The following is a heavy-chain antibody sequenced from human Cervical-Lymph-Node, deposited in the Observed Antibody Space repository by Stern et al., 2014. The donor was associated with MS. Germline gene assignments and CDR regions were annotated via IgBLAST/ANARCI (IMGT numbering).Heavy chain of an antibody. CDR2: IFPVFGTP. D-gene: IGHD6-13*01. CDR3: ALSSETSDRWYSLGYDL. CDR1: GGTFSKFP. V-gene: IGHV1-69*12. Sequence: VQLVQSGAAVTKPGSSVKVSRKASGGTFSKFPRSWVRQAPGQGLEWLGGIFPVFGTPTYAQEFRGRVTITADVSTSTVYMELSSLRSDDTAVYYCALSSETSDRWYSLGYDLWGQGTLVTVSS. J-gene: IGHJ5*02.